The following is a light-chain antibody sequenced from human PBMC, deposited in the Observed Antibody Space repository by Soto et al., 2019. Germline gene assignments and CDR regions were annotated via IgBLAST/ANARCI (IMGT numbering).Light chain of an antibody. Sequence: QSALPQPPSASGSPGQSVTISCTGTSRDVGGYNYVSWYQHHPGRAPKLVIFEVTERPSGVPDRFSGSKSANTASLTVSGLQAEDEADYFCSSYAGTNVLFGGGTKLTVL. CDR1: SRDVGGYNY. J-gene: IGLJ2*01. CDR2: EVT. V-gene: IGLV2-8*01. CDR3: SSYAGTNVL.